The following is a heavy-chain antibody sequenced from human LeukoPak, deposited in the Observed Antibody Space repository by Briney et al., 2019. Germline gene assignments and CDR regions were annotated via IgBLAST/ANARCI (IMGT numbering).Heavy chain of an antibody. CDR1: GFTLSSYW. J-gene: IGHJ4*02. D-gene: IGHD3-22*01. CDR3: ARAYFYDTSGYYYGY. Sequence: PGGSLRLSCEASGFTLSSYWMSWVRQAPGKGLGWVSSISGSGTYIYYADSVKGRFTISRDNAKNSLYLQMNGLRAEDTAVYYCARAYFYDTSGYYYGYWGQGTLVTVSS. V-gene: IGHV3-21*01. CDR2: ISGSGTYI.